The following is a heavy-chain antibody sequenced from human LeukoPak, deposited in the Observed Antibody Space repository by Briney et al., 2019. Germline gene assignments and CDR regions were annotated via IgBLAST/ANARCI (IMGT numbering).Heavy chain of an antibody. Sequence: SETLSLTCAVYGGSFSGYYWSWLRQPPGKGLEWIGEINHSGSTNYNPSLKSRVTISVDTSKNQFSLKLSSVTAADTAVYYCARELADGPHYYYGMDVWGQGTTVTVSS. V-gene: IGHV4-34*01. CDR1: GGSFSGYY. CDR2: INHSGST. CDR3: ARELADGPHYYYGMDV. D-gene: IGHD5-24*01. J-gene: IGHJ6*02.